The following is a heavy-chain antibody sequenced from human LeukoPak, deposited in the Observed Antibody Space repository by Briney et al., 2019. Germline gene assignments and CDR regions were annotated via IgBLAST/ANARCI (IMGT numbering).Heavy chain of an antibody. Sequence: SETLSLTCAVYGGSFSGNYWSWIRQPPGKNLEWIGEINHSGSTNYNPSLKSRVTISLDTSKNQFSLKLHSVTAADTAVYYCTRSEPPNPFDSRGPGTLVTVSS. CDR2: INHSGST. J-gene: IGHJ5*01. V-gene: IGHV4-34*01. CDR3: TRSEPPNPFDS. CDR1: GGSFSGNY.